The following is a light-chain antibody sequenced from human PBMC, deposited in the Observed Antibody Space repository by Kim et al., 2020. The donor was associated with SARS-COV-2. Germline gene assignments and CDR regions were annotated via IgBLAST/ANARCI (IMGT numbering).Light chain of an antibody. CDR3: QQYASYPYT. CDR1: QSFSSW. V-gene: IGKV1-5*03. CDR2: RAS. J-gene: IGKJ2*01. Sequence: DIQMTQSPSTLSASVGDRVTITCRASQSFSSWLAWYQQKPGKAPKLLIYRASHLETGVPSRFSGTESGTEFTLTISSLQPDDFATYYCQQYASYPYTFGQGTKLEI.